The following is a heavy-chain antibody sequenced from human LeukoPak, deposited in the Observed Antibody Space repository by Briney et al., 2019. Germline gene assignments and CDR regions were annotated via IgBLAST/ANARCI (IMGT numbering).Heavy chain of an antibody. CDR3: ARQSVSSIYFDY. J-gene: IGHJ4*02. V-gene: IGHV4-4*07. D-gene: IGHD1-26*01. CDR1: GGSISRYY. CDR2: IYSSGIT. Sequence: PSETLSLTCTVSGGSISRYYWNWIRQPAGKGLEWIGRIYSSGITNYNPSLQSRVTMSIDTSKNQFSLKLSSVTDADTAVYYCARQSVSSIYFDYWGQGTLVTVSS.